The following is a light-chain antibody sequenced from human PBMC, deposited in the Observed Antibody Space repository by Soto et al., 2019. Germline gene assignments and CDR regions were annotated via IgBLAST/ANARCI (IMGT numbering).Light chain of an antibody. CDR2: GAS. CDR1: RDISNY. V-gene: IGKV1-27*01. Sequence: DIQVTQSPSSLSASLGDRVSITCRASRDISNYLAWYQQKPGQVPRLLISGASTLHSGVPSRFSGSGSGTDFTLTITSLQHEDIATYFCQKYDTAPLTFGGGTKVDIK. CDR3: QKYDTAPLT. J-gene: IGKJ4*01.